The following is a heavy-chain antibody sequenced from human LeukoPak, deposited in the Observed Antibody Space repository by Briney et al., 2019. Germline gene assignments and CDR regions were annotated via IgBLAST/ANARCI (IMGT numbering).Heavy chain of an antibody. V-gene: IGHV1-2*02. CDR1: GYIFTDHF. CDR2: IRPTDGAT. CDR3: ARGRYRYSYDY. D-gene: IGHD1-26*01. Sequence: ASVRVSCKASGYIFTDHFFHWVRQAPGQGLEWMGWIRPTDGATKVAQKFQGRVTLTRDTSISTVYMEMSGLRFDDTAMYYCARGRYRYSYDYWGQGTLVTVSS. J-gene: IGHJ4*02.